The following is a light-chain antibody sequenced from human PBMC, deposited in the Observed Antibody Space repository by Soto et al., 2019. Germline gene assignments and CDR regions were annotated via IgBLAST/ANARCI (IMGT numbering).Light chain of an antibody. CDR1: QSVSSY. V-gene: IGKV3-11*01. Sequence: EIVLTQSPATLSLSPGERATLSCRASQSVSSYLAWYQQKPGQAPRLLIYDASNRATGIPARFSGSGSGTDFTLTISSLEPDDFATYYCQECNSHYTFGQGTKLEIK. CDR2: DAS. CDR3: QECNSHYT. J-gene: IGKJ2*01.